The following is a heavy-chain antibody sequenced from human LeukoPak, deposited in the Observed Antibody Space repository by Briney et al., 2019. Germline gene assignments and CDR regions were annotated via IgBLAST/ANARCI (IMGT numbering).Heavy chain of an antibody. CDR3: ARDPTNTSGRYAYFDF. CDR1: GYTFNHHG. D-gene: IGHD6-19*01. J-gene: IGHJ4*02. Sequence: ASVKVSCKASGYTFNHHGISWVRQAPGQGLEWMGWVSCFNGDTHYVQKFQGRVTMTRDTSTSTAYMELRSLRSDDTALYYCARDPTNTSGRYAYFDFWGQGTLVTVSS. V-gene: IGHV1-18*01. CDR2: VSCFNGDT.